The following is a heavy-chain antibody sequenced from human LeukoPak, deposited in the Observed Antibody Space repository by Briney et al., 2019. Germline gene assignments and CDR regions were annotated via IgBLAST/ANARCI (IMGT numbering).Heavy chain of an antibody. D-gene: IGHD3-16*01. CDR2: IYSSGST. CDR1: GGSIRGYY. J-gene: IGHJ5*02. Sequence: SETLSLTCNVSGGSIRGYYWSWIRQPPGKGLEWIGYIYSSGSTNYNPSLKSRVTISVDTSKNQFSLKLSSVTAADTAVYYCARGARRGGLNWFDPWGQGTLVTVSS. V-gene: IGHV4-59*01. CDR3: ARGARRGGLNWFDP.